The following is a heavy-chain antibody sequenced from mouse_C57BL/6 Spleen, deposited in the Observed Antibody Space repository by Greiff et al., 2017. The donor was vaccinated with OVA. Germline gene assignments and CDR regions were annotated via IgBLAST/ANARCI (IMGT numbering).Heavy chain of an antibody. CDR3: ARITGTKDYLDY. D-gene: IGHD4-1*01. Sequence: QVQLKQSGPALVKPGASVKISCKASGYAFSSSWLNWVKQRPGKGLEWIGRSYPGDGDTNYNGKFKSKATLTAEQSSSTAYMQLSSLTSEDSAVYFCARITGTKDYLDYWGQGTTLTVSS. J-gene: IGHJ2*01. CDR2: SYPGDGDT. V-gene: IGHV1-82*01. CDR1: GYAFSSSW.